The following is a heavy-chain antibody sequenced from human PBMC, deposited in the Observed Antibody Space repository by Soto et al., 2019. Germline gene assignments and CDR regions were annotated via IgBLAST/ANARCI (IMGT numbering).Heavy chain of an antibody. D-gene: IGHD3-9*01. V-gene: IGHV1-69*04. CDR1: GGDLTNSG. CDR2: IFPLLGMV. J-gene: IGHJ4*02. CDR3: AKEDWAGVKS. Sequence: QVHLVQSGAEMKKPGSSVKVSCKVSGGDLTNSGISWVRQAPGQGLEWMGGIFPLLGMVDYSQKFQGRVTNTADEYTNTAYMDLGSLGSAVTAVYYCAKEDWAGVKSWGQGTRVIVSS.